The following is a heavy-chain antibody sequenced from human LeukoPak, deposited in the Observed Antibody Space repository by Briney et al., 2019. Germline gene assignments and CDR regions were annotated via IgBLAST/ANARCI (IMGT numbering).Heavy chain of an antibody. CDR1: GFTFSSYS. D-gene: IGHD4-17*01. V-gene: IGHV3-48*01. J-gene: IGHJ4*02. CDR2: ISSSSSTI. CDR3: ATTIDYVGSVY. Sequence: PGGSLRLSCAASGFTFSSYSMNWVRQAPGKGLEWVSYISSSSSTIYYADSVKGRFTISRDNAKNSLYLQMNSLRAEDTAVYYCATTIDYVGSVYWGQGTLVTVSS.